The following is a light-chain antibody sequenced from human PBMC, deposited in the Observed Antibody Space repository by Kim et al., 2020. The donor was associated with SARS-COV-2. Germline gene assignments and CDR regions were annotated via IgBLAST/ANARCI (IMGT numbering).Light chain of an antibody. V-gene: IGLV3-21*04. CDR1: NIGTKT. J-gene: IGLJ3*02. CDR3: QVWDSSSDHLV. CDR2: YDN. Sequence: SYELTQPPSLSVAPGKTATVTCGGDNIGTKTVHWYQQKPGQAPVMVIHYDNDRPSGIPERFSGSNSGNTANLTIFRVEAGDEADYYCQVWDSSSDHLVFGGGTQLTVL.